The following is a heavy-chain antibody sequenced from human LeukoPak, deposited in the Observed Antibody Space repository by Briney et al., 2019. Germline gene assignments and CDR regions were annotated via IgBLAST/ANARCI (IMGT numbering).Heavy chain of an antibody. CDR1: GYTFTSYD. J-gene: IGHJ4*02. CDR2: MNPNSGNT. Sequence: ASVKVSCKASGYTFTSYDINWVRQATGQGLEWMGWMNPNSGNTGYAQKLQGRVTMTTDTSTSTAYMELRSLRSDDTAVYYCARDYGGNPPNDYWGQGTLVTVSS. D-gene: IGHD4-23*01. V-gene: IGHV1-8*01. CDR3: ARDYGGNPPNDY.